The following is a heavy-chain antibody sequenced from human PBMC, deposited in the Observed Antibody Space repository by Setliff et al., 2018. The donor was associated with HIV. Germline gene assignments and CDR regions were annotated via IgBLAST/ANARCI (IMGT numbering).Heavy chain of an antibody. CDR1: GFTFSRHN. J-gene: IGHJ6*03. D-gene: IGHD5-18*01. Sequence: SLRLSCAASGFTFSRHNMNWVRQAPGKGLEWVSSIISGTGYIYYADSVKGRFTISRDNAKNSLYLQMNSLTADDPAVYYCARGTIELWLSDYYMDVWGQGTTVTVSS. V-gene: IGHV3-21*01. CDR3: ARGTIELWLSDYYMDV. CDR2: IISGTGYI.